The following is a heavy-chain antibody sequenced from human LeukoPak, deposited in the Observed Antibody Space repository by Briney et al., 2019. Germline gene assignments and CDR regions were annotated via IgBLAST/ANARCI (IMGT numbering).Heavy chain of an antibody. J-gene: IGHJ4*02. CDR3: ARSFTDNFFFEN. D-gene: IGHD1-1*01. CDR1: GGSISSGGYY. V-gene: IGHV4-30-2*01. CDR2: IYHSGST. Sequence: SQTLSLTCTVSGGSISSGGYYWSWIRQPPGKGLEWIGYIYHSGSTYYNPSLKSRVTISVDRSKNQFSLKLSSVTAADTAVYYRARSFTDNFFFENWGQGTLVTVSS.